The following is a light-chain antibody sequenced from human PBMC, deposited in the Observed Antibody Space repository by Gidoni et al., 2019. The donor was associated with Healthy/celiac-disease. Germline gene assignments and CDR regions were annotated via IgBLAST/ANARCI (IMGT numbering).Light chain of an antibody. J-gene: IGLJ7*01. CDR2: RNN. Sequence: QSVLTQPPSASGTPGQRVTISCSGSSSNIGSNYVYWYQQRPGTAPKLLIYRNNQRPSGVPDRFSGSKSGTSASLAISGLRSEDEADYYCAAWDDSLSGSAVFGGGTQLTVL. CDR3: AAWDDSLSGSAV. V-gene: IGLV1-47*01. CDR1: SSNIGSNY.